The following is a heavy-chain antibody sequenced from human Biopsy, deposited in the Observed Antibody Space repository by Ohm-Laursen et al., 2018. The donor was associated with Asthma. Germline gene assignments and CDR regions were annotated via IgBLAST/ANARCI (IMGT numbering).Heavy chain of an antibody. CDR3: ARGPEWNGLDV. J-gene: IGHJ6*02. D-gene: IGHD3-3*01. Sequence: SDTLSLTCAAYGGSLRVYVWTWIRQPPGKGLEWIGESTQGGGTTFNPSLKSRVTISIDSSKSQLSLKVRSVTAADTAVYYCARGPEWNGLDVWGQGTTVTVSS. CDR1: GGSLRVYV. CDR2: STQGGGT. V-gene: IGHV4-34*01.